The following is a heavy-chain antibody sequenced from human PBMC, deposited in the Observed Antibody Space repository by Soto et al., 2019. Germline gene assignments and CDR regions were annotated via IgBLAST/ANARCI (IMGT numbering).Heavy chain of an antibody. CDR1: GFTLSSYS. V-gene: IGHV3-30-3*01. CDR2: ISYDGNKK. D-gene: IGHD6-19*01. J-gene: IGHJ4*02. Sequence: PGGSLRLSCAASGFTLSSYSVHWVRQAPGKGLEWVGVISYDGNKKYYGDSVKGRFSISRDTSNNTVHLQMNSLRPEDTAVYYCARSVAVAGLDYWGQGTLVTVSS. CDR3: ARSVAVAGLDY.